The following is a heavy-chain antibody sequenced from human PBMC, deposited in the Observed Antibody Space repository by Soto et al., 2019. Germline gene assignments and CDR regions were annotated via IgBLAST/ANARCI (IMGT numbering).Heavy chain of an antibody. CDR1: GYTFSNFA. V-gene: IGHV1-3*01. D-gene: IGHD6-13*01. Sequence: ASVKVSCKASGYTFSNFAVHWVLQAPGQRLEWMGWINAGNWNTKYSQKFQGRVTITSDTSASTAYMELSSLRSEDTAVYYCARGNPIAAAGTVPWFYLWGQVTLVTVSS. CDR3: ARGNPIAAAGTVPWFYL. CDR2: INAGNWNT. J-gene: IGHJ5*02.